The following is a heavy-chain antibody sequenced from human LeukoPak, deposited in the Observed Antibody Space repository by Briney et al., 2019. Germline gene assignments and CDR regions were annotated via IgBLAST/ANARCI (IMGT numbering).Heavy chain of an antibody. CDR3: ARVHLAWLSSPFGY. CDR1: GFTFSSYS. D-gene: IGHD3-3*01. CDR2: ISSSSSYI. V-gene: IGHV3-21*01. J-gene: IGHJ4*02. Sequence: GGSLRLSCAASGFTFSSYSMNWVRQAPGKGLEWVSSISSSSSYIYYADSMKGRFTISRDNAKNSLYLQMNSLRAEDTAVYYCARVHLAWLSSPFGYWGQGTLVTVSS.